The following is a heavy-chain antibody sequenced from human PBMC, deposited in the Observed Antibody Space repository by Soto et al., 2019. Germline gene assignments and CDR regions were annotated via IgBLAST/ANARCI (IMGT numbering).Heavy chain of an antibody. CDR3: VGWYYCDY. CDR1: GFTFSSYS. CDR2: ISSRSSSI. Sequence: EVQLVESGGGFVQPGGSLRLSCAASGFTFSSYSMNWVRQAPGKGLEWVSYISSRSSSIYYADSVKGRLTNSRDSANNSLYLQMNSLRAEDKAVYYCVGWYYCDYSGQGTLVTVFS. D-gene: IGHD6-19*01. J-gene: IGHJ4*02. V-gene: IGHV3-48*01.